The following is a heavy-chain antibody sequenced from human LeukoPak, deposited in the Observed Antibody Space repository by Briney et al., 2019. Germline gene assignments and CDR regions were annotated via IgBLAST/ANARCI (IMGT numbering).Heavy chain of an antibody. Sequence: SETLSLTCAVYGGSFSGYYWSWIRQPPGKGLEWIGYIYHSGSTYYNPSLKSRVTISVDRSKNQFSLKLSSVTAADTAVYYCARDNPPPYMDVWGKGTTVTVSS. CDR1: GGSFSGYY. CDR2: IYHSGST. CDR3: ARDNPPPYMDV. V-gene: IGHV4-34*01. J-gene: IGHJ6*03.